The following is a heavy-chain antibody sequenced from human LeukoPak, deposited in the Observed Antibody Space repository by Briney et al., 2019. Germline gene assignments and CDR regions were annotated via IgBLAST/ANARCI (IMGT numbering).Heavy chain of an antibody. J-gene: IGHJ4*02. D-gene: IGHD3-10*01. CDR1: GFTFSSYA. CDR2: ISGSGDST. Sequence: GGSLRLSCAASGFTFSSYAMSWVRQAPGKGLEWVSAISGSGDSTYYADSVKGRFIISRDNAKNSLYLQMNSLRAEDTAVYYCARGVEGWVWFGELLLDYWGQGTLVTVSS. CDR3: ARGVEGWVWFGELLLDY. V-gene: IGHV3-23*01.